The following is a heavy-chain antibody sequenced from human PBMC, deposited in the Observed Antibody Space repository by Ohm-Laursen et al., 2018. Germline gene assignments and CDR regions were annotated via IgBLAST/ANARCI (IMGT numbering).Heavy chain of an antibody. D-gene: IGHD4-17*01. V-gene: IGHV3-9*01. CDR2: INWNSGDI. J-gene: IGHJ4*02. CDR1: GFTFGNYA. CDR3: AKDREDPPTPANDY. Sequence: SLRLSCSASGFTFGNYAMHWVRQAPGKGLEWVATINWNSGDIGYGDSVKGRFTISRDNSKNTLYLQMNGLRPEDTALYYCAKDREDPPTPANDYWGQGTLVTVSS.